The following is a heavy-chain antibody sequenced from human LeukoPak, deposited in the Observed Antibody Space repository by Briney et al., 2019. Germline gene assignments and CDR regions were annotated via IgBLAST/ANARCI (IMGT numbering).Heavy chain of an antibody. J-gene: IGHJ4*01. CDR1: GYTFTSHF. CDR3: ARDTGFPFFDF. CDR2: VNPNSGVT. V-gene: IGHV1-2*02. Sequence: ASVKVSCKASGYTFTSHFMHWVRQAPGQGLEWMGSVNPNSGVTDYAQKFQGRITMTRDTSISTAYMELNRLTSDDTAVYYCARDTGFPFFDFWGHGALVTVSS.